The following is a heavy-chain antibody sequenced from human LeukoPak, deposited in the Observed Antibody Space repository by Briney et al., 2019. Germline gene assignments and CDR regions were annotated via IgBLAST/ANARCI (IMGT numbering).Heavy chain of an antibody. CDR1: GYAFTSYY. Sequence: ASVKVSCKASGYAFTSYYMHWVRKAPGQGLEWMGIINPSGGSTSYAQKFQGRVTMTEDTSTDTAYMELSSLRSEDTAVYYCATVPFDYWGQGTLVTVSS. V-gene: IGHV1-46*01. J-gene: IGHJ4*02. CDR3: ATVPFDY. CDR2: INPSGGST.